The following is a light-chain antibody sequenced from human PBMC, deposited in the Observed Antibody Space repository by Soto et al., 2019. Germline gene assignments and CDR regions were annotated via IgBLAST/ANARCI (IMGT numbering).Light chain of an antibody. CDR1: QSVSRYY. CDR2: VAS. CDR3: QQYAVSPLT. J-gene: IGKJ4*01. V-gene: IGKV3-20*01. Sequence: EIVLTQSPGTLSLSPGERATLSCRASQSVSRYYLAWYQQKPGQAPRLLIFVASTRAPGIPDRFSGSGSGTDFTLTISRLGPEDFAVYYCQQYAVSPLTFGGGTKVEI.